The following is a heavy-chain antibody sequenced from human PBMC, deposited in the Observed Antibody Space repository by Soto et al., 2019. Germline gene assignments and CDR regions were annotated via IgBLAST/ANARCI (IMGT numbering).Heavy chain of an antibody. J-gene: IGHJ4*02. CDR3: ARSPIAATGSLDY. Sequence: ASVKVSCKASGYTFFNYGITWVRQAPGQGLEWTGWISAYNGNRNYAQKFQGRVTMTTDTSTSTAYMELRTLRSDDTAVYYCARSPIAATGSLDYWGQGTLVTVSS. CDR1: GYTFFNYG. D-gene: IGHD6-6*01. CDR2: ISAYNGNR. V-gene: IGHV1-18*01.